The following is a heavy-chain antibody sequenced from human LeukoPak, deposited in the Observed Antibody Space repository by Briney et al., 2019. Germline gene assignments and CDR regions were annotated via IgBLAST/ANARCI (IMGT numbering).Heavy chain of an antibody. CDR3: ARAGGVKTAALDLDY. CDR2: INHSGST. Sequence: SETLSLTCAVYGGSFSGYYWSWIRQPPGKGLEWIGEINHSGSTNYNPSLKSRVTISVDTSKNQFSLKLRSVTAADTAVYYCARAGGVKTAALDLDYWGQGTLVTVSS. D-gene: IGHD6-25*01. J-gene: IGHJ4*02. V-gene: IGHV4-34*01. CDR1: GGSFSGYY.